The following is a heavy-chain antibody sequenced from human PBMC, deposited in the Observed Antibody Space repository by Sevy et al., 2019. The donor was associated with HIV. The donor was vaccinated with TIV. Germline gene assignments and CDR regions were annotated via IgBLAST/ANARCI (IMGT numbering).Heavy chain of an antibody. V-gene: IGHV1-24*01. CDR2: FDPEDDET. J-gene: IGHJ4*02. CDR1: GYTLTEFS. CDR3: AVTKDYYDSSGYPFDY. D-gene: IGHD3-22*01. Sequence: ASVKVSCKVSGYTLTEFSMHWVRQAPGKGLEWMATFDPEDDETIYAQRLQGRVTMTEDTSTDTAYMELSSLRSDDTAVYYCAVTKDYYDSSGYPFDYWGQGSLVTVSS.